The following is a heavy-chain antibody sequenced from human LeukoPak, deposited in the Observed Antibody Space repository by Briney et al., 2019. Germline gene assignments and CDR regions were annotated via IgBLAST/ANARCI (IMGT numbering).Heavy chain of an antibody. V-gene: IGHV3-74*01. J-gene: IGHJ4*02. D-gene: IGHD1-26*01. CDR3: ARIRVGAHQLEY. CDR1: GFTFSSYW. Sequence: GGSLRLSCAASGFTFSSYWMNWVRQAPGQGLVWLSRIYDVGRDISYADSVKGRFTSSRDNAKNTLYLQMNSLRAEDTAVYYCARIRVGAHQLEYWGQGTLVTVSS. CDR2: IYDVGRDI.